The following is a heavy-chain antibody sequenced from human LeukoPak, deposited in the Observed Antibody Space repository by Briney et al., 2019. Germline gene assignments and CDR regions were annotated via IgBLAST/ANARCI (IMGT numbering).Heavy chain of an antibody. Sequence: ASVKVSCKASGYTFTSYGISWVRQAPGQGLEWMGWISAYNGNTNYAQKLQGRVTMTTDKSTSTAYMELRSLRSDDTAVYYCARDPQPNPYGSGSYLDYWGQGTLVTVSS. CDR3: ARDPQPNPYGSGSYLDY. V-gene: IGHV1-18*04. CDR2: ISAYNGNT. CDR1: GYTFTSYG. J-gene: IGHJ4*02. D-gene: IGHD3-10*01.